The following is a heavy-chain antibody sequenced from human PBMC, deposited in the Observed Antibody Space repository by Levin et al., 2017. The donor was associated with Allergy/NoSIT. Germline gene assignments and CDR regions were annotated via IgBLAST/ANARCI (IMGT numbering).Heavy chain of an antibody. CDR2: IRNKSNNYAT. Sequence: GGSLRLSCAASGFSFSGSAMHWVRQVSGKGLEWVGRIRNKSNNYATAYAASVKGRFTIPRDDSKKTAYLQMNSLKTEDTAVYYCSRLIVVVPAALAETADYSAMDVWGQGTTVTVSS. V-gene: IGHV3-73*01. CDR1: GFSFSGSA. D-gene: IGHD2-2*01. CDR3: SRLIVVVPAALAETADYSAMDV. J-gene: IGHJ6*02.